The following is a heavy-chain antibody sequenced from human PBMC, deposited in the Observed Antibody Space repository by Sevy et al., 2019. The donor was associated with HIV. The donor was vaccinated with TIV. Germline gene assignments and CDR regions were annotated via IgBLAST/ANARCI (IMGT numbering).Heavy chain of an antibody. CDR3: ARCIGSAVAGWWYYYYGMDV. CDR2: IYYSGST. D-gene: IGHD6-19*01. V-gene: IGHV4-39*01. CDR1: GGSISSSSYY. J-gene: IGHJ6*02. Sequence: SETLSLTCTVSGGSISSSSYYWGWIRQPPGKGLEWIGSIYYSGSTYYNPSLKSRVTISVDTSKNQFSLKLSSVTAADTAVYYCARCIGSAVAGWWYYYYGMDVWGQGTTVTVSS.